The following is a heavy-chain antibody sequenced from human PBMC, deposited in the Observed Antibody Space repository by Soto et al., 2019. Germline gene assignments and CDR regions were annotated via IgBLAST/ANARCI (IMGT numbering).Heavy chain of an antibody. D-gene: IGHD6-6*01. Sequence: QVQLVESGGGVVQPGRSLRLSCAASGFTFSSYAMHWVRQAPGKGLEWVAVISYDGSNKYYADSVKGRFTISRDSSKNTLYLQMNSLRAEDTAVYYCASSLAARPSPFDYWGQGTLVTVSS. J-gene: IGHJ4*02. CDR2: ISYDGSNK. CDR3: ASSLAARPSPFDY. CDR1: GFTFSSYA. V-gene: IGHV3-30-3*01.